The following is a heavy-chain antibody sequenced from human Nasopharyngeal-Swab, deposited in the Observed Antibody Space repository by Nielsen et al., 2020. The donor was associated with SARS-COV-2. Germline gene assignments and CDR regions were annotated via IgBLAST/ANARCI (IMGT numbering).Heavy chain of an antibody. Sequence: WIRQPPGKGLERIGYIYYSGSTYYNPSLKSRLTISVDTSKNQFSLKLSSVTAADTAVYYCARAPTVFGVVITAFDYWGQGTLVTV. V-gene: IGHV4-31*02. J-gene: IGHJ4*02. CDR2: IYYSGST. D-gene: IGHD3-3*01. CDR3: ARAPTVFGVVITAFDY.